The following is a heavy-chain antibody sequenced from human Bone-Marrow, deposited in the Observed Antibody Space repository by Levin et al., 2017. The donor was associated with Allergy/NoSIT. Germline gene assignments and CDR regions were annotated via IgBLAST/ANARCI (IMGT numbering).Heavy chain of an antibody. D-gene: IGHD3-22*01. J-gene: IGHJ4*02. CDR2: ISGDGATT. Sequence: GGSLRLSCAASGFTFSSYWMHWVRQTPGKGLVWVSRISGDGATTAYADSVKGRFTISRDNAKNTLSLQMSSLRAEDTAVYYCARDLGRWESDSSGLAGYWGQGTLVTVSS. CDR3: ARDLGRWESDSSGLAGY. CDR1: GFTFSSYW. V-gene: IGHV3-74*03.